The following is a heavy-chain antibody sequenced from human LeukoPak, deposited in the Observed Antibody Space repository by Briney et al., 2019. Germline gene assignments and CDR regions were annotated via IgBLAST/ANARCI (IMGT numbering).Heavy chain of an antibody. D-gene: IGHD3-22*01. J-gene: IGHJ4*02. CDR1: GFTFSSYA. V-gene: IGHV3-21*01. CDR2: ISSSSSYI. Sequence: GGSLRLSCAASGFTFSSYAMSWVRQAPGKGLEWVSSISSSSSYIYYADSVKGRFTISRDNAKNSLYLQMNSLRAEDTAVYYCARNYDSSGYYPYYFDYWGQGTLVTVSS. CDR3: ARNYDSSGYYPYYFDY.